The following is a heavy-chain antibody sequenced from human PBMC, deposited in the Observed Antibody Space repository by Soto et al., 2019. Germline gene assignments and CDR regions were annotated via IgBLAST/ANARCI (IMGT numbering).Heavy chain of an antibody. V-gene: IGHV3-48*02. Sequence: PGGSLRLSCAASGFSITNAWMTWVRQPPGKGLEWVSYFSSSSSTIYYADSVKGRFTISRDNAKNSLYLQMNSLRDEDTAVYYCAREGYPFDYWGQGTLVTVSS. CDR3: AREGYPFDY. J-gene: IGHJ4*02. CDR2: FSSSSSTI. CDR1: GFSITNAW. D-gene: IGHD5-12*01.